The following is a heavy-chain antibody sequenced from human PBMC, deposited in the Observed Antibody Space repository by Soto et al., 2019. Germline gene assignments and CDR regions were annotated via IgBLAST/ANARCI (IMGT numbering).Heavy chain of an antibody. CDR3: AKAINIVVVIAITAFDI. J-gene: IGHJ3*02. Sequence: SLRLSCAASGFTFDDYAMHWVRQAPGKGLEWVSGISWNSGSIGYADSVKGRFTISRDNAKNSLYLQMNSLRAEDTALYYCAKAINIVVVIAITAFDIWGQGTMVTVSS. V-gene: IGHV3-9*01. CDR2: ISWNSGSI. D-gene: IGHD2-21*01. CDR1: GFTFDDYA.